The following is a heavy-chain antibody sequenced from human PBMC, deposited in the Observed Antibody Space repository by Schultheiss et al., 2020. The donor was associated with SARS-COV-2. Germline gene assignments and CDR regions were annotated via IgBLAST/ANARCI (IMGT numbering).Heavy chain of an antibody. CDR1: GYTFTGYY. J-gene: IGHJ4*02. D-gene: IGHD6-19*01. CDR2: INPNSGGT. Sequence: ASVKVSCKASGYTFTGYYMHWVRQAPGQGLEWMGWINPNSGGTNYAQKFQGRVTMTRDTSISTAYMELRSLRSDDTAVYYCARENIEAVAAPEDYWGQGTLVTVSS. V-gene: IGHV1-2*02. CDR3: ARENIEAVAAPEDY.